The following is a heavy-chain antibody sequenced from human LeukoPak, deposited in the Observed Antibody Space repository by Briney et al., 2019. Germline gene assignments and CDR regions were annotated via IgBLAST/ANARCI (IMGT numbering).Heavy chain of an antibody. CDR2: INPSSGGT. CDR3: ARVPFNYYGSGSYLPGNWFDP. J-gene: IGHJ5*02. D-gene: IGHD3-10*01. CDR1: GYTFIAYY. Sequence: GASVKVSCRASGYTFIAYYMHWVRQAPGQGLEWMGWINPSSGGTNYAQKFQGRVTMTRDTSISTAYMELSRLRSDDTAVYYCARVPFNYYGSGSYLPGNWFDPWGQGTLVTVSS. V-gene: IGHV1-2*02.